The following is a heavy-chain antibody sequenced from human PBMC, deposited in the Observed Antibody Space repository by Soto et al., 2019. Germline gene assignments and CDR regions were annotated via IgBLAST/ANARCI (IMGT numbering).Heavy chain of an antibody. V-gene: IGHV1-69*01. CDR3: ARDGIINIWPYYYGMDV. D-gene: IGHD3-9*01. CDR1: GGTFSRYA. CDR2: IIPIVGPA. Sequence: QVKLVQSGAEVKKPGSSVKVSCKTSGGTFSRYAISWVRQAPGQGLEWMGGIIPIVGPANHAQKFHGRVTITADESTSTVYMELSSLTSEDTAVYYCARDGIINIWPYYYGMDVWGQGTTVTVSS. J-gene: IGHJ6*02.